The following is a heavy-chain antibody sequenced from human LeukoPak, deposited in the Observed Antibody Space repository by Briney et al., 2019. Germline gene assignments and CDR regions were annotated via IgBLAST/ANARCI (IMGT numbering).Heavy chain of an antibody. J-gene: IGHJ5*02. CDR1: GYTFTVYY. Sequence: ASVKVSCKASGYTFTVYYMHWVRQAPGQGLEWMGWINPNSGGTNYAQKFQGRVTMTRDTSISTAYMELSRLRSDDTAVYYCAGYSSSWQEEYNWFDPWGQGTLVTVSS. V-gene: IGHV1-2*02. D-gene: IGHD6-13*01. CDR3: AGYSSSWQEEYNWFDP. CDR2: INPNSGGT.